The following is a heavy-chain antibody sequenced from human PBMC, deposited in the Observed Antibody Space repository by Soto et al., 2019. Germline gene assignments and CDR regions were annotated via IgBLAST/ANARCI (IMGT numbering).Heavy chain of an antibody. CDR1: GGTFSSYA. Sequence: QVQLVQSGAEVKKPGSSVKVSCKASGGTFSSYAISWARQAPGQGLEWMGGIIPIFGTANYAQKFQGRVTITADKSTSTAYMELSSLRSEDTAVYYCARDSSSSIQYYYYGMDVWGQGTTVTVSS. CDR3: ARDSSSSIQYYYYGMDV. V-gene: IGHV1-69*06. D-gene: IGHD6-13*01. J-gene: IGHJ6*02. CDR2: IIPIFGTA.